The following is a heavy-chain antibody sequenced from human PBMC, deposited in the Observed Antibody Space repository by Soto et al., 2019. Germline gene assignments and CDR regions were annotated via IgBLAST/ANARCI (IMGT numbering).Heavy chain of an antibody. CDR2: IYYLGST. V-gene: IGHV4-59*01. CDR1: GGSMSEYF. D-gene: IGHD3-10*01. Sequence: PSLTCSVSGGSMSEYFWSWIRQSPGKGLEWIGYIYYLGSTDYNPSLKSRVTISVDTSKRQFSLRLTSVTAADTAVYYCARDGYDGSGSPYPAYWGPGTQVTVSS. CDR3: ARDGYDGSGSPYPAY. J-gene: IGHJ4*02.